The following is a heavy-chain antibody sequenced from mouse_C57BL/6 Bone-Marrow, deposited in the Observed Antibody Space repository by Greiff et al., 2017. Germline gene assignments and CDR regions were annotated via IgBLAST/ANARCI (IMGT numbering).Heavy chain of an antibody. Sequence: VQLQQSGAELVRPGASVKLSCTASGFNIKDDYMHWVKQRPEQGLEWIGWIDPENGDTEYASKFQGKATITADTSSNTAYLQLSSLTSEDTAVQYCTTPKIYYDYDGGAWFAYWGQGTLVTVSA. CDR1: GFNIKDDY. D-gene: IGHD2-4*01. J-gene: IGHJ3*01. CDR2: IDPENGDT. V-gene: IGHV14-4*01. CDR3: TTPKIYYDYDGGAWFAY.